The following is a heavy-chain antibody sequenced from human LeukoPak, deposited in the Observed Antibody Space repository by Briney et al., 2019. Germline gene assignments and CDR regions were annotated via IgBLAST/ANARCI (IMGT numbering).Heavy chain of an antibody. CDR3: AKYFGFCGVTGCPAGWCMDV. J-gene: IGHJ6*03. Sequence: GGSLRLSCAASGFTFSRFAMGWVRQTPGKGLEWVSTISNIGDTYFADSVKGRFTISRDNSKDTLYLQMSSLRAEDTAVYYCAKYFGFCGVTGCPAGWCMDVWGTGTTVTVSS. D-gene: IGHD2-21*01. CDR1: GFTFSRFA. V-gene: IGHV3-23*01. CDR2: ISNIGDT.